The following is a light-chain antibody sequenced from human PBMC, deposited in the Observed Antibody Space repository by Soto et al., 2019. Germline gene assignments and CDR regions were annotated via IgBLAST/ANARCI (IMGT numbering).Light chain of an antibody. V-gene: IGKV3-11*01. CDR3: QQRSNWPPVT. CDR2: DAS. CDR1: QSVSRH. J-gene: IGKJ4*01. Sequence: EIVLTQSPATLSLSPGERATLSCRASQSVSRHLAWYQQKPGQAPRLLIYDASNRATGIPARFSGSGSGTDFTLTISSLEPEDFGVYYCQQRSNWPPVTFGGGTKVEIK.